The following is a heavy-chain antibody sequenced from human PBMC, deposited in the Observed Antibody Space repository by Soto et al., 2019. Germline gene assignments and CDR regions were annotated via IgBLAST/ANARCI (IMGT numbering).Heavy chain of an antibody. J-gene: IGHJ6*02. CDR3: ARTSAAGKYYYGMDV. CDR1: VYSFIDYW. Sequence: LVESLKISCECSVYSFIDYWIGLVREMPLKGLEWMGVIYPGDSDTRYSPSFQGHVTISADKSISTAYLQWSTLKASDTAMYYCARTSAAGKYYYGMDVWGQETTVTVSS. V-gene: IGHV5-51*01. CDR2: IYPGDSDT. D-gene: IGHD6-13*01.